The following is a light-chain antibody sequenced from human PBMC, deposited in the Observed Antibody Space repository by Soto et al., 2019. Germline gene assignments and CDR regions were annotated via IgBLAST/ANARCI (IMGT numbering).Light chain of an antibody. CDR2: KAS. J-gene: IGKJ5*01. CDR1: QSVSGW. Sequence: DIQMTQSPSTLSASVGDTVTVTCRASQSVSGWLAWYQQKPGEAPKLLIYKASILESGVPSRFSGSRSGTEFTLTISSLQPDDFATYYCQQYNSFPTFGQGTRLEIK. V-gene: IGKV1-5*03. CDR3: QQYNSFPT.